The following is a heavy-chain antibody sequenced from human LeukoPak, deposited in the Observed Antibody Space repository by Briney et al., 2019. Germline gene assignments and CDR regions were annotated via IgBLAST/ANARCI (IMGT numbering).Heavy chain of an antibody. CDR3: AKLSTTVTTVDDY. D-gene: IGHD4-17*01. V-gene: IGHV3-30*02. Sequence: PGGSLRLSCAASGFTFSSYGMHWVRQAPGKGLEWVAFIRCDGSNKYYADSVKGRFTISRDNSKNTLYLQMNSLRAEDTAVYYCAKLSTTVTTVDDYWGQGTLVTVSS. CDR1: GFTFSSYG. CDR2: IRCDGSNK. J-gene: IGHJ4*02.